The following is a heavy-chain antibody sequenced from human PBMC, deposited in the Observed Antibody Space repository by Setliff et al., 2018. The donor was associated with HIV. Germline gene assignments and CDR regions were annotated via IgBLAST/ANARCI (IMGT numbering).Heavy chain of an antibody. CDR2: VHYTGST. CDR3: ARYLVVVPVAVGGLDV. J-gene: IGHJ6*02. D-gene: IGHD2-2*01. V-gene: IGHV4-39*07. CDR1: GGSISSTSYY. Sequence: SETLSLTCSVSGGSISSTSYYWGWIRQPPGKGLEWIGSVHYTGSTQYNPSLKSRLTMSVDKSNNQFSLRLTSVTAADSAVYYCARYLVVVPVAVGGLDVWGQGTTVTVSS.